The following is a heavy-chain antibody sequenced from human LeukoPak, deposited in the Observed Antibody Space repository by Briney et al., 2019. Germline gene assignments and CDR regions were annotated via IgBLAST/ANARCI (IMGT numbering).Heavy chain of an antibody. D-gene: IGHD3-9*01. CDR3: ARESPYFDWFPEGY. J-gene: IGHJ4*02. CDR2: INTNTGNP. Sequence: ASVKVSCKASGYTFTGYYMHWVRQAPGQGLEWMGWINTNTGNPTYAQGFTGRFVFSLDTSVSTAYLQISSLKAEDTAVYYCARESPYFDWFPEGYWGQGTLVTVSS. V-gene: IGHV7-4-1*02. CDR1: GYTFTGYY.